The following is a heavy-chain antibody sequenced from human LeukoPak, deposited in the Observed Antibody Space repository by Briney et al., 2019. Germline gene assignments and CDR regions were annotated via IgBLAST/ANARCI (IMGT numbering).Heavy chain of an antibody. D-gene: IGHD3-10*01. CDR2: IKQDGSEK. V-gene: IGHV3-7*01. CDR1: GFTFSNYW. J-gene: IGHJ4*02. CDR3: ARGSGRYYIY. Sequence: GGSLRLSCVASGFTFSNYWMSWVRQAPGKGLEWVANIKQDGSEKYYVDSVKGRFTISRDNAKKSLYLQMNSLRAEDTAVYYCARGSGRYYIYWGQGTLVTVSS.